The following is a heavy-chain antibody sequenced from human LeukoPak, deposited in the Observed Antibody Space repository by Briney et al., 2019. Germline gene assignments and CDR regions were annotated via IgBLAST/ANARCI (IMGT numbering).Heavy chain of an antibody. CDR1: GGSISSSSYY. Sequence: SETLSLTCTVSGGSISSSSYYWGWIRQPPGKGLEWIGGIYYSGSTYYNPSLKSRVTISVDTSKNQFSLKLSSVTAADTAVYYCTASDSSGYRPFDYWGQGTLVTVSS. V-gene: IGHV4-39*01. D-gene: IGHD3-22*01. J-gene: IGHJ4*02. CDR3: TASDSSGYRPFDY. CDR2: IYYSGST.